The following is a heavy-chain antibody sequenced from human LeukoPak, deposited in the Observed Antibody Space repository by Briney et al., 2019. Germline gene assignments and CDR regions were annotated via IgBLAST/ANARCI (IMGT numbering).Heavy chain of an antibody. V-gene: IGHV1-2*02. CDR2: INPNSGGT. Sequence: ASVKVSCKASGYTFTGYYMHWVRQAPGQGLEWMGWINPNSGGTNYAQKFQSRVTMTRDTSISTAYMELSRLRSDDTAVYYCARGWSGSYYSHYYYYTDVWGKGTTVTVSS. CDR1: GYTFTGYY. D-gene: IGHD1-26*01. J-gene: IGHJ6*03. CDR3: ARGWSGSYYSHYYYYTDV.